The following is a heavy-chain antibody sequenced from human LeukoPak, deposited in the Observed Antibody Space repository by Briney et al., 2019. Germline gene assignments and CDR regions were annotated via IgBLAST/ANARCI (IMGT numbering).Heavy chain of an antibody. J-gene: IGHJ4*02. D-gene: IGHD6-13*01. V-gene: IGHV1-2*02. CDR1: GYTFTGYY. Sequence: GASVKVSCKASGYTFTGYYMHWVRQAPGQGLEWMGWINPNSGGTNYAQKFQGRVTMTRNTSISTAYMELSSLRSEDTAVYYCAGTGGIAAAGFDYWGQGTLVTVSS. CDR2: INPNSGGT. CDR3: AGTGGIAAAGFDY.